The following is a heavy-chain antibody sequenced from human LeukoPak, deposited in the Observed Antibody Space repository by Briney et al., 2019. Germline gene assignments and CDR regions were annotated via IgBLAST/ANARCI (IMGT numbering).Heavy chain of an antibody. V-gene: IGHV3-66*02. J-gene: IGHJ6*03. Sequence: AGGSLRLSCAASGFTVSSNYMSWVRQAPGKGLEWVSVIYSGGSKYYADSVKGRFTISRDNSKNTLYLQMNSLRAEDTAVYYCARDFRDIVVVPAAPRYYYYYYYMDVWGKGTTVTVSS. CDR2: IYSGGSK. D-gene: IGHD2-2*01. CDR1: GFTVSSNY. CDR3: ARDFRDIVVVPAAPRYYYYYYYMDV.